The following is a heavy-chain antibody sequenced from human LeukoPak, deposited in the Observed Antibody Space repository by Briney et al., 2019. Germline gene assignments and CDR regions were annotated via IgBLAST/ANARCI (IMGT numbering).Heavy chain of an antibody. CDR1: GFTFSSYW. CDR3: VRRQTSTSGFDH. J-gene: IGHJ4*02. V-gene: IGHV3-74*03. D-gene: IGHD6-6*01. CDR2: INSDGSST. Sequence: GGSLRLSCAASGFTFSSYWMHWVRQAPGKGLAWVSRINSDGSSTKYADSVKGRFTMSRDNAKNTLYLQMNSLRAEDTALYYCVRRQTSTSGFDHWGQGTLVTVSS.